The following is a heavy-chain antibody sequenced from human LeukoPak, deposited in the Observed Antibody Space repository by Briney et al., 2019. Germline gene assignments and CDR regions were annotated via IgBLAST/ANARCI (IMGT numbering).Heavy chain of an antibody. CDR1: GFTFSSYW. D-gene: IGHD6-19*01. J-gene: IGHJ4*02. V-gene: IGHV3-7*01. CDR2: IKQDGSEK. Sequence: GGSLRLSCAASGFTFSSYWMSWVRQAPGKGLEWVANIKQDGSEKYYVDPVKGRFTISRDNAKNSLYLQMNSLRAEDTAVYYCARVSVAGPYYFDYWGQGTLVTVSS. CDR3: ARVSVAGPYYFDY.